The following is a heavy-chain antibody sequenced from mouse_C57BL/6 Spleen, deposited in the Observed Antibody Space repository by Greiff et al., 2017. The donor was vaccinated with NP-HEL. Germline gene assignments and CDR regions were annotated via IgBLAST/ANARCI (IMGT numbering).Heavy chain of an antibody. D-gene: IGHD2-4*01. Sequence: DVKLVESGGGLVKPGGSLKLSCAASGFTFSSYAMSWVRQTPEKRLEWVATISDGGSYTYYPDNAKNNLYLQMSHLKSEDTAMYYCARDDYDEAWFAYWGQGTLVTVSA. CDR3: ARDDYDEAWFAY. CDR2: ISDGGSYT. CDR1: GFTFSSYA. V-gene: IGHV5-4*01. J-gene: IGHJ3*01.